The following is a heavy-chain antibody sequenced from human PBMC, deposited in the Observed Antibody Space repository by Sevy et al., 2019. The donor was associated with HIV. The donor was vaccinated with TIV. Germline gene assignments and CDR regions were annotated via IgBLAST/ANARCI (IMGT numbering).Heavy chain of an antibody. J-gene: IGHJ4*02. CDR1: GFSFSEYG. CDR2: ISHDGRNNK. Sequence: GGSLRLSCAASGFSFSEYGMHWVRHAPGKGLEWVAVISHDGRNNKYNPDSGKGRFTISRDNSKNTLYLQMNSLRAEDTAIYYCARDRGEILSSAFNYWGQGTLVTVSS. D-gene: IGHD3-10*01. CDR3: ARDRGEILSSAFNY. V-gene: IGHV3-30*04.